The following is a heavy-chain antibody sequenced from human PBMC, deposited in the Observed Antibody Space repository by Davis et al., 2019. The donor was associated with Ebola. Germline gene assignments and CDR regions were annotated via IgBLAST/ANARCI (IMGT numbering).Heavy chain of an antibody. CDR3: ARGGGRYSGSYPWFDP. Sequence: SAKVSCKASGGTFSSYAISWVRQAPGQGFEWMGGIIPIFGTANYAQKFQGRVTITADESTSTAYMELSSLRSEDTAVYYCARGGGRYSGSYPWFDPWGQGTLVTVSS. CDR1: GGTFSSYA. V-gene: IGHV1-69*13. CDR2: IIPIFGTA. D-gene: IGHD1-26*01. J-gene: IGHJ5*02.